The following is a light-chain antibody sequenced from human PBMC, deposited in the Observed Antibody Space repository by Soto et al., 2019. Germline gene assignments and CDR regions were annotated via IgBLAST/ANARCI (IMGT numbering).Light chain of an antibody. V-gene: IGLV8-61*01. CDR3: VLYMTSGISI. CDR1: SGSVSTSYY. J-gene: IGLJ2*01. CDR2: STN. Sequence: QTVVTQEPSFSVSPGGTVTLTCGLNSGSVSTSYYPRWYQQTPGQAPRTLLYSTNIRSSGVPDRFSGSILGNKAALTITGAQADDECDYCWVLYMTSGISIFGGGTKLTVL.